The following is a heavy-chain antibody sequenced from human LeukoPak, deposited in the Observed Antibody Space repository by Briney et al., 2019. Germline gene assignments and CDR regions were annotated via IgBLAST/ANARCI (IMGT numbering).Heavy chain of an antibody. CDR2: TRNKANSYTT. V-gene: IGHV3-72*01. J-gene: IGHJ4*02. CDR1: GFTFSDHY. CDR3: ARGPRWYYYDSSGFVDY. Sequence: GGSLRLSCAASGFTFSDHYMDWVRQDPGKGLEWAGRTRNKANSYTTEYAASVKDRFTISRDDSKNSLYLQMNSLKTEDTAVYYCARGPRWYYYDSSGFVDYWGQGTLVTVSS. D-gene: IGHD3-22*01.